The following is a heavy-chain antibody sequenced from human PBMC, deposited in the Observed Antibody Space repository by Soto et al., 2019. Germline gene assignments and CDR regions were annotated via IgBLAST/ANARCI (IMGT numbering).Heavy chain of an antibody. Sequence: QVQLRESGPGLVQPSQTLSLTCTVSGGSISSGGYYWTWIRQHPGKGLEWIGYIYYTGSAYYNPSLKTRPTLSFVTSRSEFSLRLSSVTPADSAVYYWARPYRGSSRGLAVWGQGTTVTVSS. CDR3: ARPYRGSSRGLAV. J-gene: IGHJ6*02. CDR2: IYYTGSA. D-gene: IGHD6-6*01. CDR1: GGSISSGGYY. V-gene: IGHV4-31*03.